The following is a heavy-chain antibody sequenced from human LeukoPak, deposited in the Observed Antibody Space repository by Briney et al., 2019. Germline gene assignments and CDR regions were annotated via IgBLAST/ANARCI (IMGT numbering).Heavy chain of an antibody. CDR2: ISRNGGST. V-gene: IGHV3-64*01. Sequence: GGSLRLSCAASGFTFSNYAIHWVRQAPGKGLEYASAISRNGGSTYYANSVKGRFTISRDNSKNTLFLQMGSLRAEDMAVYYCARVGDIDAFDIWGQGTMVTVSS. D-gene: IGHD4-17*01. CDR3: ARVGDIDAFDI. J-gene: IGHJ3*02. CDR1: GFTFSNYA.